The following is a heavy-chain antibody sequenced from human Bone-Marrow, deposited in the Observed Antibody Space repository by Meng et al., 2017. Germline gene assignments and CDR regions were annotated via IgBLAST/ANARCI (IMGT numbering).Heavy chain of an antibody. J-gene: IGHJ4*02. CDR3: ARDRRYYYDSSGYYYYFDY. D-gene: IGHD3-22*01. CDR1: GGPFSSYA. Sequence: QGQWGQSGAEVNKPGSSVKVSCKASGGPFSSYAISWVRQAPGQGLEWMGGIIPIFGTANYAQKFQGRVTITADKSTSTAYMELSSLRSEDTAVYYCARDRRYYYDSSGYYYYFDYWGQGTLVTVSS. V-gene: IGHV1-69*06. CDR2: IIPIFGTA.